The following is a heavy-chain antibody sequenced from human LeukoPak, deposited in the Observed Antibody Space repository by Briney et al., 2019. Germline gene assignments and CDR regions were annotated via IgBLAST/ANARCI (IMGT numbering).Heavy chain of an antibody. Sequence: GRSLRLSCAASGFTFSSYSMNWVRQAPGKGLEWVSSISSSSSYIYYADSVKGRFTISRDNAKNSLYLQMNSLRAEDTAVYYCARGRNKWPDYFDYWGQGTLVTVSS. D-gene: IGHD2/OR15-2a*01. J-gene: IGHJ4*02. CDR3: ARGRNKWPDYFDY. CDR2: ISSSSSYI. V-gene: IGHV3-21*01. CDR1: GFTFSSYS.